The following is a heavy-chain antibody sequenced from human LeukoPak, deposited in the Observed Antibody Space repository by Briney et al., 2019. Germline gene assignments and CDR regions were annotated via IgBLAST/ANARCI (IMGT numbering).Heavy chain of an antibody. V-gene: IGHV3-30*02. CDR1: GFTFSSDG. Sequence: PGGSLRLSCVASGFTFSSDGMHWVRQAPGKGLEWVAFIRYDGSNKYYADSVKGRFTISRDNSKNTLYLQMNSLRAEDTAVYYCAKDPYESSSSYDAFDIWGQGTMVTVSS. CDR3: AKDPYESSSSYDAFDI. CDR2: IRYDGSNK. J-gene: IGHJ3*02. D-gene: IGHD6-13*01.